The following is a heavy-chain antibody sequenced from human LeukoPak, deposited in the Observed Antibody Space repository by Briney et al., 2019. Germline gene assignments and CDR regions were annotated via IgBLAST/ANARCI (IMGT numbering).Heavy chain of an antibody. Sequence: PSETLSLTCGVSGGSISSYYWTWIRQPPGKGLEWIGYIYYSGSTEYNPSLKSRVSMSVDTSKSQFSLKLRSVTAADTAVYYCASTSGSSWQLAYWGQGTLVTVSS. V-gene: IGHV4-59*08. CDR1: GGSISSYY. J-gene: IGHJ4*02. D-gene: IGHD6-13*01. CDR3: ASTSGSSWQLAY. CDR2: IYYSGST.